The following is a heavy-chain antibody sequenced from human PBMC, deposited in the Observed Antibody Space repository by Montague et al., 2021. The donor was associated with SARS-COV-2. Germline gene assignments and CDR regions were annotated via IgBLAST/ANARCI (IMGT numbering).Heavy chain of an antibody. CDR3: ARDFGYYYGSGSYPTFDY. D-gene: IGHD3-10*01. CDR1: GFTFSSYS. V-gene: IGHV3-21*01. J-gene: IGHJ4*02. CDR2: ISSSSSYI. Sequence: SLRLSCAASGFTFSSYSMNWVRQAPGKGLEWVSSISSSSSYIYYADLVKGRFTISRDNAKNSLYLQMNSLRAEDTAVYYCARDFGYYYGSGSYPTFDYWGQGTLVTVSS.